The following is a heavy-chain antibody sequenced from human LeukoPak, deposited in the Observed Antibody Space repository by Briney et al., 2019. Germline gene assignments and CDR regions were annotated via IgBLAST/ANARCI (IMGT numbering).Heavy chain of an antibody. D-gene: IGHD3-9*01. V-gene: IGHV4-59*01. CDR3: VRAHPPGDFDPSLHD. J-gene: IGHJ4*01. CDR1: GVSFSRFF. Sequence: ASETLSLTCPVSGVSFSRFFWNWVRQAPGEGLEWIGYVYHNGTSKYNPSLKSRVTMSIDTSKSQFSLKLRAVTAADTAVYYCVRAHPPGDFDPSLHDWGHAAQVIVSS. CDR2: VYHNGTS.